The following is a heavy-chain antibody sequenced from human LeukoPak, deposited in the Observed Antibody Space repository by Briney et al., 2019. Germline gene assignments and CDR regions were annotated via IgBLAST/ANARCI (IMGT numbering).Heavy chain of an antibody. J-gene: IGHJ6*04. CDR3: ARVGYTHGMDV. V-gene: IGHV3-48*03. D-gene: IGHD6-13*01. Sequence: GGSLRLSCAASGFTFSSYDMNWVRQAPGKGLEWVSYISSSGSTIYYADSVKGRFTISRDNAKNSLYLQMNSLRAEDTAVYYCARVGYTHGMDVWGKGTTVTVSS. CDR2: ISSSGSTI. CDR1: GFTFSSYD.